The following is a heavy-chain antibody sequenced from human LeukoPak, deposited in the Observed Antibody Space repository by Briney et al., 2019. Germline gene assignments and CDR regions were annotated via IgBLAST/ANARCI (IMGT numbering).Heavy chain of an antibody. CDR1: GFTFSSYW. Sequence: PGGSLRLSCAASGFTFSSYWMSWVRQAPGKGLEWVANIKQDGSDKYYADSVKGRFTISRDNSKNTLYLQMNSLRAEDTAVYYCARGPPLAAPDYWGQGTLVTVSS. J-gene: IGHJ4*02. CDR3: ARGPPLAAPDY. V-gene: IGHV3-7*01. CDR2: IKQDGSDK. D-gene: IGHD6-13*01.